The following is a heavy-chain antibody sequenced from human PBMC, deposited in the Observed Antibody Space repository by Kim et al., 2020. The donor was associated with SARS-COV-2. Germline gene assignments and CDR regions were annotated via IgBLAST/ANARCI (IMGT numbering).Heavy chain of an antibody. V-gene: IGHV3-74*01. CDR3: ARVAPPYISRWHGALDI. Sequence: GGSLRLSCAASGFTFSSYWMHWVRQAPGKGLVWVSRINSDGSSTSYADSVKGRFTISRDNAKNTLYLQMNSLRAEDTAVYFCARVAPPYISRWHGALDIWGPGTMVTVSS. CDR2: INSDGSST. D-gene: IGHD6-13*01. J-gene: IGHJ3*02. CDR1: GFTFSSYW.